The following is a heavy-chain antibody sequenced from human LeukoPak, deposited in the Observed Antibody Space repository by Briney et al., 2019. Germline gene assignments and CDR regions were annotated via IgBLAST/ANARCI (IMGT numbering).Heavy chain of an antibody. CDR2: INPNSGGT. J-gene: IGHJ4*02. V-gene: IGHV1-2*02. CDR3: ARGLRGTAMDLD. CDR1: GYTFTSYD. D-gene: IGHD5-18*01. Sequence: GASVKVSCKASGYTFTSYDINWVRQATGQGLEWMGWINPNSGGTNYAQKFQGRVTMTRYTSISTAYMELSRLRSDDTAVYYCARGLRGTAMDLDWGQGTLVTVSS.